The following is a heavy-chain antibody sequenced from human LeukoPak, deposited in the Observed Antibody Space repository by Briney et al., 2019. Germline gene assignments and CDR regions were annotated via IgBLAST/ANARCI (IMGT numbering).Heavy chain of an antibody. D-gene: IGHD6-19*01. Sequence: GGSLRLSCAASGFTFSSYSMNWARQAPGKGLEWVSSISSSSSYIYYADSVKGRFTISRDNAKNSLYLQMNSLRAEDTAVYYCARSSSGWDDAFDIWGQGTMVTVSS. J-gene: IGHJ3*02. CDR1: GFTFSSYS. CDR2: ISSSSSYI. CDR3: ARSSSGWDDAFDI. V-gene: IGHV3-21*01.